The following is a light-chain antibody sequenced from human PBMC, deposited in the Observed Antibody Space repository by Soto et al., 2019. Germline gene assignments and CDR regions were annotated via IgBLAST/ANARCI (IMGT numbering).Light chain of an antibody. CDR3: QQYNNWPPIT. Sequence: DIVLTQSPGTLSLTPGERATLYCRASQSVSSNHLAWYQQKPGQAPRLLIYGGSSRATGIPARFSGSGSGTEFTLTISSLQSEDFAVYYCQQYNNWPPITFGQGTRLEIK. CDR2: GGS. J-gene: IGKJ5*01. CDR1: QSVSSN. V-gene: IGKV3D-15*01.